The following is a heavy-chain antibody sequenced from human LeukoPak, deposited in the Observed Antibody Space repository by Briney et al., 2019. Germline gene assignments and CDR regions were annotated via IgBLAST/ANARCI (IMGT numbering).Heavy chain of an antibody. D-gene: IGHD5-12*01. CDR1: GGSISSGGYY. V-gene: IGHV4-30-2*01. J-gene: IGHJ3*02. CDR2: IYHSGST. CDR3: ASPRYSGYDFYAFDI. Sequence: PSQTLSLTCTVSGGSISSGGYYWSWIRQPPGKGLEWIGYIYHSGSTYYNPSLKSRVTISVDRSKNQFSLKLSSVTAADTAVYYCASPRYSGYDFYAFDIWGQGTMVTVSS.